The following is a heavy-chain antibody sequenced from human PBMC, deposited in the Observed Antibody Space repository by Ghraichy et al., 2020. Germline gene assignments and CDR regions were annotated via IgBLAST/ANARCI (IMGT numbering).Heavy chain of an antibody. D-gene: IGHD4-23*01. Sequence: GGSLRLSCAASGFTFSTYWMHWVRQSPGKGLVWVSGIKSDGSSTIYADSVKGRFTISRDNAKNTLYLQMNSLRAEDTAIFYCARYYSGGFDYWGQGTLVTVSS. J-gene: IGHJ4*02. CDR1: GFTFSTYW. CDR2: IKSDGSST. V-gene: IGHV3-74*01. CDR3: ARYYSGGFDY.